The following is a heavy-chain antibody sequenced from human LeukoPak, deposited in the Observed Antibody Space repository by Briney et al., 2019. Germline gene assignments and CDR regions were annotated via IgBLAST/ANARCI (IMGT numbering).Heavy chain of an antibody. CDR2: ISGSGGKT. CDR3: AQSGQFDS. D-gene: IGHD2-8*02. V-gene: IGHV3-23*01. CDR1: GGSFSDYY. Sequence: ETLSLTCAVYGGSFSDYYWSWVRQAPGKGLEWVSSISGSGGKTYYTDSVKGRFTISRDKSKNTLYLRMNSLRAEDTAVYYCAQSGQFDSWGQGTLVTVSS. J-gene: IGHJ5*01.